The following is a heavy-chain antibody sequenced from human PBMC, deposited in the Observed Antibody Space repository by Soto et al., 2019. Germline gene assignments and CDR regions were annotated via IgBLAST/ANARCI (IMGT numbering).Heavy chain of an antibody. J-gene: IGHJ4*02. D-gene: IGHD5-18*01. V-gene: IGHV4-31*03. CDR1: GGSINSGGYC. CDR3: SRGILV. Sequence: QVQLQESGPGLVKPSQTLSLTCTVSGGSINSGGYCWSWIRQHPGKGLDWIGCISYGGSTSYNPFLKSRVTISVDTAKNQFSLKLTSVTAADTPVYYCSRGILVWGQGALITVSS. CDR2: ISYGGST.